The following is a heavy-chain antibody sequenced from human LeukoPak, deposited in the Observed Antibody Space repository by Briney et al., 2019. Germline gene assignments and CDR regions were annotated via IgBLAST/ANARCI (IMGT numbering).Heavy chain of an antibody. D-gene: IGHD4-17*01. CDR3: ASGDYGDWDYYYYYMDV. J-gene: IGHJ6*03. CDR2: INAGNGNT. CDR1: GYTFTSYA. V-gene: IGHV1-3*03. Sequence: ASVKVSCKASGYTFTSYAMHWVRQAPGQRLEWMGWINAGNGNTKYSQEFQGRVTITRDTSASTAYMELSSLRAEDTAVCYCASGDYGDWDYYYYYMDVWGKGTTVTVSS.